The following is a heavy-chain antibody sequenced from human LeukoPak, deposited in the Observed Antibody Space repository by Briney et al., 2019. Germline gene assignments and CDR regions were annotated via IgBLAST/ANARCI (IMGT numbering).Heavy chain of an antibody. J-gene: IGHJ3*02. CDR2: ISAYNGNT. Sequence: ASVKVSCKASGYTFTSYGISWVRQAPGQGLEWMGWISAYNGNTNYAQKLQGRVTMTTDTSTSTAYMELRSLRSDDTAVYYCATDFGLRSSPGAFDIWGQGTMVTVSS. V-gene: IGHV1-18*01. D-gene: IGHD4-17*01. CDR1: GYTFTSYG. CDR3: ATDFGLRSSPGAFDI.